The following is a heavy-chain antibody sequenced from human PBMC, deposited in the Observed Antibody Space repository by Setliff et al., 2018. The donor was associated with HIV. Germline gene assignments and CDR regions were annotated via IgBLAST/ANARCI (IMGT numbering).Heavy chain of an antibody. Sequence: ASVKVSCKASGYTFTTYHMHWLRQAPGQGLEWMGIINPKNRSTTYAQRFQDRVTMASDTSTNTFYMELSSLKSEDTAVYYCTRNLYYYASGIHFGVYWGQGTPVTVPQ. J-gene: IGHJ4*02. CDR3: TRNLYYYASGIHFGVY. CDR1: GYTFTTYH. V-gene: IGHV1-46*01. D-gene: IGHD3-10*01. CDR2: INPKNRST.